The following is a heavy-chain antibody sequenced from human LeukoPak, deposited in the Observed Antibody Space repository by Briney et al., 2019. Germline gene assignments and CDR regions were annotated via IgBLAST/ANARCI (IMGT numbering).Heavy chain of an antibody. Sequence: GESLKISCKSSGYSFTNYWIGWVRQMPGKGLEWMGIIYPGDSDTKYSPSFQGQVTISADRSISTAYLQWSRLEASDTAMYYCPRPRHDSSGPYYYYGLDVWGQGTTVTVSS. D-gene: IGHD3-22*01. CDR1: GYSFTNYW. CDR2: IYPGDSDT. CDR3: PRPRHDSSGPYYYYGLDV. V-gene: IGHV5-51*03. J-gene: IGHJ6*02.